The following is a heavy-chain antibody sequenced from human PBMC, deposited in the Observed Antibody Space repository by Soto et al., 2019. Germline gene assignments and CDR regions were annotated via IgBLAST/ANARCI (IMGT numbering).Heavy chain of an antibody. Sequence: GGSLRLSCAASGFTFSSYAMHWVRQAPGEGLEWVAVISYDGSNKYYADSVKGRFTISRDNSKSTLYLQMNSLRAEDTAVYYCARDVGEYQLLGYWGQGTLVTVSS. J-gene: IGHJ4*02. CDR1: GFTFSSYA. V-gene: IGHV3-30*14. CDR3: ARDVGEYQLLGY. D-gene: IGHD2-2*01. CDR2: ISYDGSNK.